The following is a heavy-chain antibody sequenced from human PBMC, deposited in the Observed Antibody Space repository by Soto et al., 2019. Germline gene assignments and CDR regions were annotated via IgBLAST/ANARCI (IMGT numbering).Heavy chain of an antibody. V-gene: IGHV1-69*13. CDR1: GGTFSSYA. Sequence: SVKVSCKASGGTFSSYAISWVRQAPGQGLEWMGGIIPIFGTANYAQKFQGRVTITADESTSTAYMELSSLRSEDTAVYYCARDHVGYSSSWYEGTDAFDIWG. CDR3: ARDHVGYSSSWYEGTDAFDI. J-gene: IGHJ3*02. CDR2: IIPIFGTA. D-gene: IGHD6-13*01.